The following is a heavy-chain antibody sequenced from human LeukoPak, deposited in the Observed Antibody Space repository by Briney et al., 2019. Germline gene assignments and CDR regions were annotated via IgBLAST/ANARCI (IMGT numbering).Heavy chain of an antibody. Sequence: GESLRISCKASGYSFTSYWIGWVRQMPGKGLEWMGIIYPSDSDTRYSPSFQGQVTISADKSITTAYLQWSSLKASDTAIYYCARHSSTDEGYYYYDMDVWGQGTTVTVSS. D-gene: IGHD1-14*01. CDR2: IYPSDSDT. V-gene: IGHV5-51*01. CDR1: GYSFTSYW. CDR3: ARHSSTDEGYYYYDMDV. J-gene: IGHJ6*02.